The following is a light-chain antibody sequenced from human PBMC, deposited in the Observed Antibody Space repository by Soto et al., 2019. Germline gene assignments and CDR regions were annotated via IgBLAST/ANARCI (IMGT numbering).Light chain of an antibody. CDR3: QRFVSARRM. J-gene: IGKJ1*01. CDR1: QSVSSTD. Sequence: VLTQSPGTLSLSPGERATLSCRASQSVSSTDLAWYQQKPGQAPRPLIYGASSRAAGIPDRFICSGSGTDFTLTISRLVPEDFAVYYCQRFVSARRMFGEGTKEEI. CDR2: GAS. V-gene: IGKV3-20*01.